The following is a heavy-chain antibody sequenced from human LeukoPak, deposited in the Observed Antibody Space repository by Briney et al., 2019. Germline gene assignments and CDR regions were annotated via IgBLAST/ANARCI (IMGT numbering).Heavy chain of an antibody. Sequence: GGSLRLSCAASGSTFSSYDMSWLRQAPGKGLEWVSSLSYDGGAAWYADSVKGRFTISRDTSKNTLFLQMNSLRAEDTAVYYCAKGPNNIDYRAIDIWGQGTMVTVSS. D-gene: IGHD4-11*01. V-gene: IGHV3-23*01. CDR2: LSYDGGAA. CDR1: GSTFSSYD. J-gene: IGHJ3*02. CDR3: AKGPNNIDYRAIDI.